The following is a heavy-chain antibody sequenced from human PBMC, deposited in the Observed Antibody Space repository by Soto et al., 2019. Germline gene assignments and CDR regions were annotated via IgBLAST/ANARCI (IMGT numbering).Heavy chain of an antibody. CDR1: GFAFNNYG. J-gene: IGHJ4*02. CDR3: AREDSIIIAAVSDF. Sequence: PGWSLRLSCTVSGFAFNNYGINWVRQAPGKGLEWVSSISKSDYTYYSDSVKGRFAISRDNAKSSVSLQMNTLRVEDTAVYYCAREDSIIIAAVSDFCGPGTLVTVYS. D-gene: IGHD6-6*01. V-gene: IGHV3-21*01. CDR2: ISKSDYT.